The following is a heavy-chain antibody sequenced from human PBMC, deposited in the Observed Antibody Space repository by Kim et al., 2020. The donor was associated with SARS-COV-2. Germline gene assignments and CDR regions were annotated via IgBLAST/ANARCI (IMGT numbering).Heavy chain of an antibody. D-gene: IGHD1-1*01. CDR2: INPNSGGT. J-gene: IGHJ3*02. CDR1: GYTFTGYY. V-gene: IGHV1-2*02. Sequence: ASVKVSCKASGYTFTGYYMHWVRQAPGQGLEWMGWINPNSGGTNYAQKFQGRVTMTRDTSISTAYMELSRLRSDDTAVYYCARGPYNWNDPGAFDIWGQGTMVTVSS. CDR3: ARGPYNWNDPGAFDI.